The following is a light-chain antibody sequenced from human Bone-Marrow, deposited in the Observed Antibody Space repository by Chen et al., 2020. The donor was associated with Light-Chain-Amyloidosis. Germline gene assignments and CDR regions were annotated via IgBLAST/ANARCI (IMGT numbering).Light chain of an antibody. CDR2: EDD. Sequence: NFMLTQPHSVSEAPGKTVISSCTRSSGSIATNYVQWYQQRPGSSPTTVIYEDDHRPSGVPDRFSGSFDRSSNSASLTISGLKTEDEADYYCQSYQGSSQGVFGGGTKLTVL. J-gene: IGLJ3*02. CDR3: QSYQGSSQGV. CDR1: SGSIATNY. V-gene: IGLV6-57*01.